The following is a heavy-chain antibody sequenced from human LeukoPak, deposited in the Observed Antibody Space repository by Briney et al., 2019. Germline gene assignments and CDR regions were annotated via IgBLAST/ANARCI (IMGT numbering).Heavy chain of an antibody. CDR1: GFVFSSYS. CDR3: ARDSVVTPNYYYGMDV. Sequence: GGSLRLSCAASGFVFSSYSMNWVRQAPGKGLEWVAVISYDGSNKYYADSVKGRFTISRDNSKNTLYLQMNSLRAEDTAVYYCARDSVVTPNYYYGMDVWGQGTTVTVSS. V-gene: IGHV3-30*03. D-gene: IGHD4-23*01. J-gene: IGHJ6*02. CDR2: ISYDGSNK.